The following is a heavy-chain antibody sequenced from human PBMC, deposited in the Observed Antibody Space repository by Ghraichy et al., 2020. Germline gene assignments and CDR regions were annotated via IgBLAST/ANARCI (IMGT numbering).Heavy chain of an antibody. J-gene: IGHJ6*02. D-gene: IGHD3-3*01. CDR3: ASTYYDFWSDSSGYGMDV. CDR1: GGSISSGGYY. V-gene: IGHV4-31*03. Sequence: SETLSLTCTVSGGSISSGGYYWSWIRQHPGKGLEWIGYIYYSGSTYYNPSLKSRVTISVDTSKNQFSLKLSSVTAADTAVYYCASTYYDFWSDSSGYGMDVWGQGTTVTVSS. CDR2: IYYSGST.